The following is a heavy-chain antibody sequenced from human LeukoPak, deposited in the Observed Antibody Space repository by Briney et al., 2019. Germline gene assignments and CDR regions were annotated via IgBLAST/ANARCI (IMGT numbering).Heavy chain of an antibody. CDR3: ARLLSGYDILTGHTTVFQH. J-gene: IGHJ1*01. CDR1: GGSISSSSYY. D-gene: IGHD3-9*01. V-gene: IGHV4-39*01. Sequence: SETLSLTCTVSGGSISSSSYYWGWIRQPPGKGLEWIGSIYYSGSTYYNPSLKSRVTISVDTSKNQFSLKLSSVTAADTAVYYCARLLSGYDILTGHTTVFQHWGQGTLVTVSS. CDR2: IYYSGST.